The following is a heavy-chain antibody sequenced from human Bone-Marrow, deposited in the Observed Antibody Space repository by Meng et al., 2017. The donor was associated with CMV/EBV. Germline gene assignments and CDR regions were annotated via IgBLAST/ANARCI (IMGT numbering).Heavy chain of an antibody. J-gene: IGHJ4*02. V-gene: IGHV3-33*06. CDR3: AKEGPVGGFDY. CDR1: GFTFSSYG. D-gene: IGHD3-16*01. CDR2: IWYDGSNK. Sequence: LSLTCAASGFTFSSYGMHWVRQAPGKGLEWVAVIWYDGSNKYYADSVKGRFTISRDNSKNTLYLQMNSLRAEDTAVYYCAKEGPVGGFDYWGQGTLVTGSS.